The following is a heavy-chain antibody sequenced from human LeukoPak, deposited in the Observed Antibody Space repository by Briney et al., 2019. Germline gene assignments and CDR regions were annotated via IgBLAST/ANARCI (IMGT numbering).Heavy chain of an antibody. CDR2: VNPNSGNT. J-gene: IGHJ6*03. CDR3: ARRYVRSGWYGYYYMDV. D-gene: IGHD6-19*01. Sequence: ASVKVSCKASGYTFTSYDINWVRQATGQGLEWMGWVNPNSGNTGYAQKFQGRVTMTRNTSISTAYMELSSLRSEDTAVYYCARRYVRSGWYGYYYMDVWGKGTTVTISS. V-gene: IGHV1-8*01. CDR1: GYTFTSYD.